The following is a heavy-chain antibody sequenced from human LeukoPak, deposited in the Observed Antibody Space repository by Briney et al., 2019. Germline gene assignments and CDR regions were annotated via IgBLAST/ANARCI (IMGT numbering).Heavy chain of an antibody. Sequence: SETLSLTCTVSGGSISSGSYYWSWIRQPAGKGLEWIGRIYTSGSTNYNPSLKSRVTISVDTSKNQFSLKLSSVTAADTAVYYCARGGAVAGSVDYWGQGTLVTVSS. CDR3: ARGGAVAGSVDY. D-gene: IGHD6-19*01. J-gene: IGHJ4*02. CDR1: GGSISSGSYY. CDR2: IYTSGST. V-gene: IGHV4-61*02.